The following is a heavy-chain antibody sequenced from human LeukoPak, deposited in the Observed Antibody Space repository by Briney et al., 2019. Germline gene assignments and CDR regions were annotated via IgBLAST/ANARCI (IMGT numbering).Heavy chain of an antibody. V-gene: IGHV3-23*01. Sequence: GGSLRLSCAASGFTFSSYAMSWVRQAPGKGLEWVSAISGSGGSTYYADSVKGRFTISRDNSKTTLYLQMNSLRAEDTAVYSCAKDGEMATILDYWGQGTLVTVSS. D-gene: IGHD5-24*01. CDR1: GFTFSSYA. J-gene: IGHJ4*02. CDR2: ISGSGGST. CDR3: AKDGEMATILDY.